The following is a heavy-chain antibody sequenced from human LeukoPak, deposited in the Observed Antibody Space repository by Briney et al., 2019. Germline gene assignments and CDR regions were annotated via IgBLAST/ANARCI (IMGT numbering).Heavy chain of an antibody. D-gene: IGHD2-15*01. V-gene: IGHV3-7*01. CDR1: GFTFSSYW. Sequence: PGGSLRLSCVASGFTFSSYWMSWVRQAPGKGLEWVANINKDGSEKYYLDSVKGRSTISRDNAMDSLYLQMNSLRAEDTAAYYCARRYCSGGSCYSVDYWGQGTLVTVSS. CDR3: ARRYCSGGSCYSVDY. CDR2: INKDGSEK. J-gene: IGHJ4*02.